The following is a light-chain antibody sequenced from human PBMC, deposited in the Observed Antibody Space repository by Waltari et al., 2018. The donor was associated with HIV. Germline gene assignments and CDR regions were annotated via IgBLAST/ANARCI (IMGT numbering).Light chain of an antibody. V-gene: IGLV1-51*01. CDR1: NSNFGNNF. Sequence: QSALTQQPPSVSAAPGQNVTISCSGRNSNFGNNFVCWYQHRPGMAPRLLIYDINKRPLGIPQRFAASKSGTSATLGITGLQTADEGEYYCGTWDVRLSAGVFGSGTKVF. CDR3: GTWDVRLSAGVFGSGTKV. J-gene: IGLJ1*01. CDR2: DIN.